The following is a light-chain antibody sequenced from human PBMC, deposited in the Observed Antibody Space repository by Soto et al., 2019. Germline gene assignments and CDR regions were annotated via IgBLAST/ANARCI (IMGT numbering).Light chain of an antibody. V-gene: IGKV3-11*01. CDR3: QRRSTWPLT. CDR2: DAS. Sequence: EIVVTQSPATLSLSPGERATLSCRASQSIGSYLAWYQQKPGQAPRLLIYDASNRATGIPARFSGSGSGTDFTLTISSLEPEDFAVYYCQRRSTWPLTFGGGTKVEIK. J-gene: IGKJ4*01. CDR1: QSIGSY.